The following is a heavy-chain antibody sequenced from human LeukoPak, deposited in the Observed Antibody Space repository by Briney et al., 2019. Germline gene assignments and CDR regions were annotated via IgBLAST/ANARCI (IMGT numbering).Heavy chain of an antibody. Sequence: PGGSLRLSCAASGFTFSTYWMHWVRQAPGMGLVWVSLIDTDGSSTPYADSVKGRFTISRDNAKNTLYLQMNSLRAEDTAVYYCARVGGSSDFDYWGQGTLVTVSS. V-gene: IGHV3-74*01. CDR1: GFTFSTYW. CDR2: IDTDGSST. J-gene: IGHJ4*02. CDR3: ARVGGSSDFDY. D-gene: IGHD3-10*01.